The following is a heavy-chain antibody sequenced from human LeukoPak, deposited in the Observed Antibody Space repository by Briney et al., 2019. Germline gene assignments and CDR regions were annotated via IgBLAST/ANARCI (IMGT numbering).Heavy chain of an antibody. CDR1: GGTFSTYS. Sequence: ASVKVSCKASGGTFSTYSITWVRQAPGQGLEWMGGIIPNFGTPNYAQKFQGRVTITADGSTSTVYMELSSLRSEDTAVYYCARQHFLYGGYQFFDYWGQGTLVTVSS. CDR3: ARQHFLYGGYQFFDY. D-gene: IGHD4-17*01. V-gene: IGHV1-69*13. J-gene: IGHJ4*02. CDR2: IIPNFGTP.